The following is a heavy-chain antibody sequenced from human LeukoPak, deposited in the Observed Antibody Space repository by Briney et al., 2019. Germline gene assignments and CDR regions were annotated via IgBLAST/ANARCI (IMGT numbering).Heavy chain of an antibody. CDR2: INHSGST. Sequence: PSESLSLTCAVYGGSFSGYYWSWIRQPPGKGLEWIGEINHSGSTNYNPSLKSRVTISVDTSKNQFSLKLSSVTAADTAVYYCARVEDYVWGSSDYWGQGTLVTVSS. D-gene: IGHD3-16*01. CDR1: GGSFSGYY. V-gene: IGHV4-34*01. CDR3: ARVEDYVWGSSDY. J-gene: IGHJ4*02.